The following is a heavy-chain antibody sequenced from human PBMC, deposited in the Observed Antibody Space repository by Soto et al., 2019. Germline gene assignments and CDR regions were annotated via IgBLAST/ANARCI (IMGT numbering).Heavy chain of an antibody. CDR1: GGSFSGYY. D-gene: IGHD6-6*01. J-gene: IGHJ6*03. V-gene: IGHV4-34*01. CDR3: ARGPPRIAARYYYYMDV. Sequence: PSETLSLTCAVYGGSFSGYYWSWIRQPPGKGLEWIGEINHSGSTNHNPSLKSRVTISVDTSKNQFSLKLSSVTAADTAVYYCARGPPRIAARYYYYMDVWGKGTTVTVSS. CDR2: INHSGST.